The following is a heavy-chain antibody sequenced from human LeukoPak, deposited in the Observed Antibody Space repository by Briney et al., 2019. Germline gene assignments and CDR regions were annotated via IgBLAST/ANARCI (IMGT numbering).Heavy chain of an antibody. CDR2: IYHSGST. V-gene: IGHV4-38-2*02. Sequence: SETLSLTCTVSGYSISSGYYWGWIRQPPGKGLEWIGSIYHSGSTYYNPSLKSRVTISVDTSKNQFSLKLSSVTAADTAVYYCARSDSSSWYYSDYWGQGTLVTVSS. CDR3: ARSDSSSWYYSDY. CDR1: GYSISSGYY. D-gene: IGHD6-13*01. J-gene: IGHJ4*02.